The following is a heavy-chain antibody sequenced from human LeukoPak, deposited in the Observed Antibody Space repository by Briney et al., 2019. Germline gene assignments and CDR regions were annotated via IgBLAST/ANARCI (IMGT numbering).Heavy chain of an antibody. CDR1: GGSMSGYY. D-gene: IGHD3-22*01. CDR2: IYSSGTT. V-gene: IGHV4-59*08. Sequence: TSETLSLTCTVSGGSMSGYYWNWIRQPPRKGLEWIGYIYSSGTTNYNPSLKSRVTISIDTSKNQFSLKVYSVTAADKAIYYCARHRAYYDSSGHYYYFDYWGQGTLVPVSS. CDR3: ARHRAYYDSSGHYYYFDY. J-gene: IGHJ4*02.